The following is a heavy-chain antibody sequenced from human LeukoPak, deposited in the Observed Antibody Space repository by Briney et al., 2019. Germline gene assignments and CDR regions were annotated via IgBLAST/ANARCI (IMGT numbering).Heavy chain of an antibody. CDR1: GGSISSYY. V-gene: IGHV4-59*01. J-gene: IGHJ4*02. D-gene: IGHD2-2*02. Sequence: NPSETLSLTCTVSGGSISSYYWSWIRQPPGKGLEWIGYIYYSGSTNYNPSLKSRVTISVDTSKNQFSLKLSSVTAADTAVYYCARDNYTESYFDYWGQGTLVTVSS. CDR3: ARDNYTESYFDY. CDR2: IYYSGST.